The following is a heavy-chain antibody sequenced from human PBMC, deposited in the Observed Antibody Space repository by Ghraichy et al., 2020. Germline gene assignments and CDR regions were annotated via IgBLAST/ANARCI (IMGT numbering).Heavy chain of an antibody. CDR1: GFTFSSYA. J-gene: IGHJ4*02. Sequence: GGSLRLSCTASGFTFSSYAMSWVRQGPGKGLEWVSGISGSGGSTDYADSVKGRFTISRDNSQNTLFLQMNSLRAEDTAIYYCAKALYSSSWQTLITATTRPDYWGQGSLVTVSS. V-gene: IGHV3-23*01. D-gene: IGHD6-13*01. CDR3: AKALYSSSWQTLITATTRPDY. CDR2: ISGSGGST.